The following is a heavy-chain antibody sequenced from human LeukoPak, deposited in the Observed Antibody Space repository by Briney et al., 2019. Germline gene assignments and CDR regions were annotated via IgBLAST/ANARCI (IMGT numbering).Heavy chain of an antibody. CDR1: GYSISSGYY. D-gene: IGHD4-11*01. J-gene: IGHJ4*02. V-gene: IGHV4-38-2*01. Sequence: SETLSLTCAVSGYSISSGYYWGWIRQPPGKGLEWIGSIYHSGSTYYNPSLKSRVTISVDTSKNRFSLKLSSVTAADTAVYYCARHDYSNYSPKYWGQGTLVTVSS. CDR2: IYHSGST. CDR3: ARHDYSNYSPKY.